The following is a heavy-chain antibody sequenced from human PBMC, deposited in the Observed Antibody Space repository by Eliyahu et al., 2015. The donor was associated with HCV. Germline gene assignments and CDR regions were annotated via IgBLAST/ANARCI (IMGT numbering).Heavy chain of an antibody. V-gene: IGHV4-34*01. Sequence: QVQLQQWGAGLLKPSETLSLTCAVYGGSFSGYYWSWIRQPPGKGLEWIGEINHSGSTNYNPSLKSRVTISVDTSKNQFSLKLSSVTAADTAVYYCARGHSGWPLSHFFDYWGQGTLVTVSS. CDR1: GGSFSGYY. D-gene: IGHD6-19*01. CDR3: ARGHSGWPLSHFFDY. CDR2: INHSGST. J-gene: IGHJ4*02.